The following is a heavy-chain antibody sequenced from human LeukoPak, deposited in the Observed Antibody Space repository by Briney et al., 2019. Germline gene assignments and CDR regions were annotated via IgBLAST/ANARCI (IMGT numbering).Heavy chain of an antibody. Sequence: SETLSLTCTVSGGSINGYYWGWIRQPPGKGLGWIGSIYYSGSTYYNPSLKSRVTISVDTSKNQFSLKLSSVTAADTAVYYCARQSNIAAAGRTLDYWGQGTLVTVSS. V-gene: IGHV4-39*01. CDR3: ARQSNIAAAGRTLDY. CDR1: GGSINGYY. CDR2: IYYSGST. J-gene: IGHJ4*02. D-gene: IGHD6-13*01.